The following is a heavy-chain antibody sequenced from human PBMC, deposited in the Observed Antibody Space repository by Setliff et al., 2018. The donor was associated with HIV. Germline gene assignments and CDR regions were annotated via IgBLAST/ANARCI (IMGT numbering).Heavy chain of an antibody. D-gene: IGHD1-7*01. Sequence: SETLSLTCTVSGDSISSGNYYWSWIRQPAGKGLEWIGHIYASGNTYYNPFLKSRVTISGDTSKNQFSLKLTSVTAADTAVYYCMASAVRNWNWNPVLYSYMDAWGIGTTVTVSS. CDR1: GDSISSGNYY. CDR2: IYASGNT. V-gene: IGHV4-61*09. J-gene: IGHJ6*03. CDR3: MASAVRNWNWNPVLYSYMDA.